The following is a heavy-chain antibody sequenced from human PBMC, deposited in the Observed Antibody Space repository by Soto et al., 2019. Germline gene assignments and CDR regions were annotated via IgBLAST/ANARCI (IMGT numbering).Heavy chain of an antibody. CDR3: ARDRYDSSGYPFY. Sequence: GGSVRLSCAASGFTFSSYSMNWVRQAPGKGLEWVSYISSSSSTIYYADSVKGRFTISRDNSKNTLYLQMNSLRAEDTAVYYCARDRYDSSGYPFYWGQGTLVTVSS. CDR2: ISSSSSTI. D-gene: IGHD3-22*01. CDR1: GFTFSSYS. V-gene: IGHV3-48*01. J-gene: IGHJ4*02.